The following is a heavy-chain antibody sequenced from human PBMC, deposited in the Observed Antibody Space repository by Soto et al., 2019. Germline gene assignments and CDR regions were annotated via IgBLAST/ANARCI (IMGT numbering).Heavy chain of an antibody. J-gene: IGHJ4*02. Sequence: AASVKVSCKASGYTFTSYGISWVRQAPGQGLEWMGWISAYNGNTNYAQKLQGRVTMTTDTSTSTAYMELRSLRSDDTAVYYCARDYRRSGYYYDSSGYYYLGYWGQGTLVTVSS. CDR2: ISAYNGNT. V-gene: IGHV1-18*04. CDR1: GYTFTSYG. D-gene: IGHD3-22*01. CDR3: ARDYRRSGYYYDSSGYYYLGY.